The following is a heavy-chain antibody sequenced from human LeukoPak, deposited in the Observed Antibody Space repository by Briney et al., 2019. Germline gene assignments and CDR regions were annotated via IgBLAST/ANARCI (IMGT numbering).Heavy chain of an antibody. Sequence: PGRSLRLSCAASGFTFSSYGMHWVRQAPGKGLEWVAVIWYDGSNKYYADSVKGRFTISRDNSKNTLYLQMNSLRAEDTAVYYRARDPDSSGYFVDYWGQGTLVTVSS. V-gene: IGHV3-33*01. CDR2: IWYDGSNK. CDR1: GFTFSSYG. CDR3: ARDPDSSGYFVDY. J-gene: IGHJ4*02. D-gene: IGHD3-22*01.